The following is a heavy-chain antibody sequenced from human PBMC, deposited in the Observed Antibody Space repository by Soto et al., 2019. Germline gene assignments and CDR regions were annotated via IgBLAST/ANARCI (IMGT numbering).Heavy chain of an antibody. Sequence: PGGSLRLSCAASGFTFSSYGMHWVRQAPGKGLEWVAVISYDGSNKYYADSVKGRFTISRDNSKNTLYLQMNSLRAEDTAVYYCAKAQAAIAAAGPLRFDPWGQGALVTVSS. D-gene: IGHD6-13*01. CDR3: AKAQAAIAAAGPLRFDP. CDR2: ISYDGSNK. J-gene: IGHJ5*02. V-gene: IGHV3-30*18. CDR1: GFTFSSYG.